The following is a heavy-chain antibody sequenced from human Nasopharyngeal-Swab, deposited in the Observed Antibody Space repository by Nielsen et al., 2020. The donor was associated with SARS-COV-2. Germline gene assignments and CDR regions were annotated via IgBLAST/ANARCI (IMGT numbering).Heavy chain of an antibody. CDR1: GFTFSSYA. J-gene: IGHJ5*02. Sequence: GESLKISCAASGFTFSSYAMSWVRQAPGKGLEWVSAISGSGGSTYYADSVKGRFTISRDNSKNTLYLQMNSLRAEDTPVYYCAKGYSGYPRNNWFDPWGQGTLVTVSS. V-gene: IGHV3-23*01. D-gene: IGHD5-12*01. CDR2: ISGSGGST. CDR3: AKGYSGYPRNNWFDP.